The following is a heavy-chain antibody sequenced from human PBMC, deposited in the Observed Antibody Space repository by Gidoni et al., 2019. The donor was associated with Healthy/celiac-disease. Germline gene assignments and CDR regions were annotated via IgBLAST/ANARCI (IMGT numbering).Heavy chain of an antibody. D-gene: IGHD5-18*01. V-gene: IGHV3-23*04. J-gene: IGHJ4*02. CDR3: AKLDTAMVTFDY. CDR2: ISGSGGST. CDR1: GFPFSSYA. Sequence: EVQLVESGGVLVQPGGSLILSCAASGFPFSSYAMSWVRQAPGKGLEWVSAISGSGGSTYYADSVKGRFTSYRDNSKNTLYLKMNSLRAEDTAVYYCAKLDTAMVTFDYWGQGTLVTVSS.